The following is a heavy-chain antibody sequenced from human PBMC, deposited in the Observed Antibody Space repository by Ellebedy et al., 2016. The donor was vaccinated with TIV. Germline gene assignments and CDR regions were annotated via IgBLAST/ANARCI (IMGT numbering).Heavy chain of an antibody. Sequence: GESLKISCAASGFTFSSSPLSWVRQAPGKGLEWVSAIGISGDRTFYADSVKGRFTISRDSSKNTLYLQMDSLRDEDTAIYYCARTLVGLTAYIDLWGQGTLVTVSS. V-gene: IGHV3-23*01. CDR3: ARTLVGLTAYIDL. D-gene: IGHD1-26*01. J-gene: IGHJ1*01. CDR2: IGISGDRT. CDR1: GFTFSSSP.